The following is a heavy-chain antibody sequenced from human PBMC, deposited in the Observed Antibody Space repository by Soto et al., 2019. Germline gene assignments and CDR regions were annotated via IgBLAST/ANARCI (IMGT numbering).Heavy chain of an antibody. J-gene: IGHJ6*02. CDR1: GYTFTSHG. V-gene: IGHV1-18*01. CDR3: ARDIRDIVTPAAIARNRYFFYYNMDV. D-gene: IGHD2-2*01. Sequence: QIRLLQSGAEVKKPGASVKVSCKASGYTFTSHGISWVRQAPGQGLEWMGWISGYSGNTKYAQKFQGRVTMTTDTSTSTAFMELRSLRSDDTAIYYCARDIRDIVTPAAIARNRYFFYYNMDVWGQGTTVTVSS. CDR2: ISGYSGNT.